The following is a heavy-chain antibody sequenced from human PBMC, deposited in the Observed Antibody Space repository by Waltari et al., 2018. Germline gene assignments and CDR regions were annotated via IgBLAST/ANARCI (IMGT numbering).Heavy chain of an antibody. D-gene: IGHD4-17*01. CDR3: ARAANNYGDYGFDY. Sequence: QLQLVQSGAEVKGPGASVEVSCKTSGYTFTDYYIPWVRQAPGQGLEYMGTSLPHRGDASSPQAFRDRGTLPGDTSLSTVYMKLNSLRSDDTAIYYCARAANNYGDYGFDYWGQGTVVTVSS. CDR1: GYTFTDYY. J-gene: IGHJ4*02. CDR2: SLPHRGDA. V-gene: IGHV1-2*02.